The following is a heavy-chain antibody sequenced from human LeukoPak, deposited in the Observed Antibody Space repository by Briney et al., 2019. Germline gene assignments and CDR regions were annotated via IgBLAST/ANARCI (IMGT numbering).Heavy chain of an antibody. CDR1: GGSISSYY. V-gene: IGHV4-59*08. CDR3: ARSPYYDFWSGYYGYHFDY. Sequence: SETLSLTCTVSGGSISSYYWSWIRQPPGKGLEWIGYIYYSGSTNYNPSLKSRVTISVDTSKNQLSLKLSSVTAADTAVYYCARSPYYDFWSGYYGYHFDYWGQGTLVTVSS. CDR2: IYYSGST. J-gene: IGHJ4*02. D-gene: IGHD3-3*01.